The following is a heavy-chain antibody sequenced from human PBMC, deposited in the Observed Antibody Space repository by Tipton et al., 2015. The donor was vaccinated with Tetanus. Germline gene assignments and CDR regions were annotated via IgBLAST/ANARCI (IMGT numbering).Heavy chain of an antibody. V-gene: IGHV4-31*03. CDR3: ASRDREQGKCDY. Sequence: TLSLTCTVSGGSISSGGYYWSWIRQHPGKGLEWIGYIYYSGSTYYNPSLKSRLTISVDTSKNQFSLKLSSVTAADTAVYYCASRDREQGKCDYWGQGALVPVSS. D-gene: IGHD7-27*01. CDR1: GGSISSGGYY. J-gene: IGHJ4*02. CDR2: IYYSGST.